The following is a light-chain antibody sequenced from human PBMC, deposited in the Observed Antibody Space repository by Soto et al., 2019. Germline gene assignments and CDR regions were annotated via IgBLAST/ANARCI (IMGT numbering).Light chain of an antibody. CDR1: SSDVGGYNY. V-gene: IGLV2-14*01. Sequence: QSVLTQPASVSGSPGQSITISCTGTSSDVGGYNYVSWYQQHPGKAPKLMIYDVSNRPSGVSNRFSGPKSGNTASLTISGLQAEDEADYYCSSYTSSSGYVFGTGTKVTVL. J-gene: IGLJ1*01. CDR3: SSYTSSSGYV. CDR2: DVS.